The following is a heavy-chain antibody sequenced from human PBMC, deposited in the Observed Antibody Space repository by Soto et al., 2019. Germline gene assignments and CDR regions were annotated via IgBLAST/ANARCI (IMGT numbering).Heavy chain of an antibody. CDR1: GFTFSSYA. Sequence: PGGSLRLSSAASGFTFSSYAMSWVRQAPGKGLEWVSAISGSGGSTYYADSVKGRFTISRDNSKNTLYLQMNSLRAEDTAVYYCAKDHLSYTVTTSWTAEDYYYGMDVWGQGTTVTVSS. CDR3: AKDHLSYTVTTSWTAEDYYYGMDV. V-gene: IGHV3-23*01. D-gene: IGHD4-4*01. J-gene: IGHJ6*02. CDR2: ISGSGGST.